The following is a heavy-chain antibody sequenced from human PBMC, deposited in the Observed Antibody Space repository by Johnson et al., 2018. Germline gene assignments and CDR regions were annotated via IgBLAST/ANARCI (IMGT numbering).Heavy chain of an antibody. D-gene: IGHD7-27*01. CDR1: GFTFSSYG. J-gene: IGHJ3*02. CDR2: IWYDGSNK. V-gene: IGHV3-33*06. CDR3: AKYSETGNGIDAFDI. Sequence: QVQLVQSGGGVVQPGRSLRLSCAASGFTFSSYGMHWVRQAPGKGLEWVAVIWYDGSNKYYADSVKGRFTISRDNSKNTLYLQMNSRRAEDTAVYYCAKYSETGNGIDAFDIWGQGTMVSVSS.